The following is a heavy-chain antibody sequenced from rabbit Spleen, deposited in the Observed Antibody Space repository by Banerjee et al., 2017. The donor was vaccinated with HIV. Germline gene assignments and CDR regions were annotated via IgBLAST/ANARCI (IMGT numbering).Heavy chain of an antibody. J-gene: IGHJ3*01. V-gene: IGHV1S40*01. CDR3: VRDVGSSGWGSRLDL. CDR1: GFSFSSSDY. Sequence: QSLEESGGDLVKPGASLTLTCTASGFSFSSSDYMCWVRQAPGKGLEWIGYIDPIFGAIYYANSVKGRFTISSHNAQNTVFLQMTSLTAADTATYFCVRDVGSSGWGSRLDLWGPGTLVTVS. CDR2: IDPIFGAI. D-gene: IGHD4-1*01.